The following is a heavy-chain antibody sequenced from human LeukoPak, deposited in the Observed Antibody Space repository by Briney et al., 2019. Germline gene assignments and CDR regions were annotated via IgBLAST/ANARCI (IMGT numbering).Heavy chain of an antibody. CDR1: GGTFSSYA. J-gene: IGHJ6*03. Sequence: GSSVKVSCKASGGTFSSYAISWVRQAPGQGLEWMGGIIPIFGTANYAQKFQGRVTITADKSTSTAYMELSSLRSEDTAVYYCARGIGWFGESYPPPLTDYYYYMDVWGKGTTVTVSS. V-gene: IGHV1-69*06. CDR2: IIPIFGTA. CDR3: ARGIGWFGESYPPPLTDYYYYMDV. D-gene: IGHD3-10*01.